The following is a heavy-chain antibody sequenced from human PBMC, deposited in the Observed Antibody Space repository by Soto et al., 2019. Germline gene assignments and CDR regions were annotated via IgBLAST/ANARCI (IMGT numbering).Heavy chain of an antibody. CDR2: IYSGGST. CDR3: ARGEPHHYFDY. J-gene: IGHJ4*02. CDR1: GFTFSSYA. D-gene: IGHD3-16*01. Sequence: HPGGSLRLSCAASGFTFSSYAMNWVRQAPGKGLEWVSVIYSGGSTYYADSVKGRFTISRDNSKSTLFLQMNSLRVEDTAVYYCARGEPHHYFDYWGQGTLVTVSS. V-gene: IGHV3-66*01.